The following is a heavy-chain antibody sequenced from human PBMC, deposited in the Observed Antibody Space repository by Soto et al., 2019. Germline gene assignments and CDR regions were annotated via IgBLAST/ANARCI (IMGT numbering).Heavy chain of an antibody. CDR2: ISSDGSNR. CDR3: AHLAGLAHTDDF. CDR1: GCTCGDYA. V-gene: IGHV3-30-3*01. Sequence: LRHRYGASGCTCGDYALHWVIQAPGKGLEWVTVISSDGSNRYYADSVKGRFTISRDNSKNTLYLQMNSLRVEDTAIYICAHLAGLAHTDDFWGQGTPVTVSS. J-gene: IGHJ4*02. D-gene: IGHD3-9*01.